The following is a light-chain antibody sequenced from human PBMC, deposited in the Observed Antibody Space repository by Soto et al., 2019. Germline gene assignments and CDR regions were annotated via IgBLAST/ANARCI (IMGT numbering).Light chain of an antibody. V-gene: IGKV1-16*02. Sequence: DIQMTQSPSSLSASVGDRVTITCRASQDIGKSLAWFQQKPGKAPKSLLYAVSYLHSGVPSKFSGSGSGTDFTLTISSLQPEDFATYYCQQYNTNPLTFGGGTKVEIK. CDR3: QQYNTNPLT. J-gene: IGKJ4*01. CDR2: AVS. CDR1: QDIGKS.